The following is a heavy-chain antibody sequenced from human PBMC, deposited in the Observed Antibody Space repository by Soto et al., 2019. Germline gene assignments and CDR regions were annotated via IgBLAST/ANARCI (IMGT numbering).Heavy chain of an antibody. D-gene: IGHD6-19*01. CDR2: IYWDDDK. Sequence: SGPTLVKPTQTLTLTCTFSGFSLSTSGVGVGWIRQPPGKALEWLALIYWDDDKRYSPSLKSRLTITKDTSKNQVVLTMTNMDPVDTATYYCAHRRENKWLGYYYYYMDVWGKGTTVTVSS. V-gene: IGHV2-5*02. J-gene: IGHJ6*03. CDR1: GFSLSTSGVG. CDR3: AHRRENKWLGYYYYYMDV.